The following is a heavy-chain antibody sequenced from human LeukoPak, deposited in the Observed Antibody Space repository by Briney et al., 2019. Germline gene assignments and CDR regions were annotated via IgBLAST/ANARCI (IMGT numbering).Heavy chain of an antibody. CDR2: IDYLGRT. J-gene: IGHJ4*02. V-gene: IGHV4-34*01. CDR3: ARPVWCSATICTGPFDV. D-gene: IGHD3-16*01. Sequence: SETLSLTCPVYGESFRHYYWTWIRQTSAKGLEWIGEIDYLGRTSYNPSLKSRLTISVDTSKNQFSLRLSSITAADTAVYYCARPVWCSATICTGPFDVWGQGTLVAVSS. CDR1: GESFRHYY.